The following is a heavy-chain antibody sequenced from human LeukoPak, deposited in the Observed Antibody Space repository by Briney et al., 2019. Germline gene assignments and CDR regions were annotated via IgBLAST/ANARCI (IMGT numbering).Heavy chain of an antibody. CDR2: INPNSGGT. V-gene: IGHV1-2*02. CDR1: VYTFTGYY. Sequence: ASVKVSCKASVYTFTGYYMHWVRQAPGQGLEWMGWINPNSGGTNYAQKFQGRVTMTRDKSISTAYLQWSSLKASDTAMYYCARPFGGGGDGWFDPWGQGTLVTVSS. J-gene: IGHJ5*02. CDR3: ARPFGGGGDGWFDP. D-gene: IGHD5-24*01.